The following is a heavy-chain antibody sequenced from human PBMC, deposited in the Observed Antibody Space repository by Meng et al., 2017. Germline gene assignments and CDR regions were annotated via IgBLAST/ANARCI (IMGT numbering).Heavy chain of an antibody. CDR1: GVPFTDHW. CDR3: VRISTLVTTL. CDR2: ISVDGSQT. D-gene: IGHD4-17*01. J-gene: IGHJ4*02. Sequence: GESLKISCSASGVPFTDHWMHCVRQAPGKGLVRVSHISVDGSQTGYADSVKGRFTITRDNAQNTLYLHMDSLRAEDTAVYFCVRISTLVTTLWGQGTLVTVSS. V-gene: IGHV3-74*01.